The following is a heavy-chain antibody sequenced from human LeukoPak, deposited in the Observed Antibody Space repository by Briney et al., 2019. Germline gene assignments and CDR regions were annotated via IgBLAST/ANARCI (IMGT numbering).Heavy chain of an antibody. CDR3: AKFYDILTSYFDY. Sequence: GGSLRLSCAASGVAFSSYAMSRVRQSPGKGLEWVSAISGGGGSTYYAYYTDSVKGRFTISIDKSENTLYLQMKSLRAEDTAVYYCAKFYDILTSYFDYWGQGTLVTVSS. CDR2: ISGGGGST. J-gene: IGHJ4*02. CDR1: GVAFSSYA. D-gene: IGHD3-9*01. V-gene: IGHV3-23*01.